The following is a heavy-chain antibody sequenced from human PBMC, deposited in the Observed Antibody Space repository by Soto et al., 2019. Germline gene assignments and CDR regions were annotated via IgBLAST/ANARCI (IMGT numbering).Heavy chain of an antibody. J-gene: IGHJ5*02. CDR3: ARVGGATMATMYFNP. D-gene: IGHD5-12*01. Sequence: EVQLVESGGGLIQPGGSLRLSCAVSGLTFTGYSMNWVRQAPGKGLEWVSFINSGSSTIFYADSVKGRFTISRDNAKSSLYLEMNSLRDVDTAVYYCARVGGATMATMYFNPWGQGTLVTVSS. CDR1: GLTFTGYS. CDR2: INSGSSTI. V-gene: IGHV3-48*02.